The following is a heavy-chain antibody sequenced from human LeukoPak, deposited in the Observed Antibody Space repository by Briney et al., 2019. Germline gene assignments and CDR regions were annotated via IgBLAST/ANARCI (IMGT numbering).Heavy chain of an antibody. Sequence: SQTLSLTCTVSGGSISSGDYYWSWIRQPPGKGLEWIGYIYYSGSTYYNPSLKSRVTISVDTSKNQFSLKLSSVTAADTAVYYCARAYYDILTGYGPDAFDIWSQGTMVTVSS. V-gene: IGHV4-30-4*01. CDR3: ARAYYDILTGYGPDAFDI. J-gene: IGHJ3*02. D-gene: IGHD3-9*01. CDR2: IYYSGST. CDR1: GGSISSGDYY.